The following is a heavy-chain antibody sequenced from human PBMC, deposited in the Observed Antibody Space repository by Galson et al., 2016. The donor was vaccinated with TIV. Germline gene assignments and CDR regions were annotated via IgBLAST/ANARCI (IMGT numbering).Heavy chain of an antibody. Sequence: SLRLSCAASGFTFTNYWMHWVRQVPGKGLVWVSGINSDASSTSYADSVKGRFTISRDNAKNTLFLYMSSLRAEDTAVYFCARRQLVGYCYYGMDVWGQGTTVTVSS. D-gene: IGHD6-6*01. J-gene: IGHJ6*02. V-gene: IGHV3-74*01. CDR1: GFTFTNYW. CDR2: INSDASST. CDR3: ARRQLVGYCYYGMDV.